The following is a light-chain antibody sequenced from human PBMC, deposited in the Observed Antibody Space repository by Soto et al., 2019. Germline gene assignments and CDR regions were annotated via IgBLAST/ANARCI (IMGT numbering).Light chain of an antibody. J-gene: IGKJ1*01. CDR1: QSRGSNF. CDR3: QQYGSSPPT. CDR2: GVS. Sequence: EIVLTQSPGTLSLSPGERATLSCKTSQSRGSNFLAWYQHKPGQAPRLLIYGVSSRASGTPDKFSGSGSGTDFTLTISRLGPEDSAVYYCQQYGSSPPTFGQGTKVDIK. V-gene: IGKV3-20*01.